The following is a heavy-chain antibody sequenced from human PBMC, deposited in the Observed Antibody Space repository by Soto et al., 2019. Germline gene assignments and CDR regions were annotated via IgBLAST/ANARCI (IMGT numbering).Heavy chain of an antibody. J-gene: IGHJ4*02. CDR1: GGTFTSHA. D-gene: IGHD6-13*01. Sequence: QGQLVQSGAEVKKPGSSVKVSCKASGGTFTSHAVSWVRQAPGQGLEWMGGIIPMFGAANYALNFQGRVTITADEPTGTAYMELSSLRSEDTAVYYCARGSISWFLDYWGLGTLVTVSS. CDR2: IIPMFGAA. CDR3: ARGSISWFLDY. V-gene: IGHV1-69*12.